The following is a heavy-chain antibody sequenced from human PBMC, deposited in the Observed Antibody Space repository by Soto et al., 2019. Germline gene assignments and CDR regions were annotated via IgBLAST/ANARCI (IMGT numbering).Heavy chain of an antibody. CDR3: AAGDSSDTGDH. J-gene: IGHJ4*02. CDR1: GDTLSHYG. V-gene: IGHV1-69*13. Sequence: SVKVSCKASGDTLSHYGVSWVRQVPGKGLEWMGGTTAILGTRDYAQKFQGRMTITSDESTTTSYVELNSLTSDDTAVYYCAAGDSSDTGDHWGQGTLVTVSS. D-gene: IGHD5-18*01. CDR2: TTAILGTR.